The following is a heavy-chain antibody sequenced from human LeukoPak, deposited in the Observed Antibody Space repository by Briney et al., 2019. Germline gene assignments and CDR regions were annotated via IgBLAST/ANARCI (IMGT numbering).Heavy chain of an antibody. V-gene: IGHV3-53*01. Sequence: GGSLRLSCAASGFTVSSNYMSWVRQAPGKGLEWVSVIYSGGSTYYADSVKGRFTISRDNSKNTLYLQMNSLRAEDTAVYYCARDYLGIAAAGTGPDAFDIWGQGTMVTVSS. CDR3: ARDYLGIAAAGTGPDAFDI. D-gene: IGHD6-13*01. CDR2: IYSGGST. CDR1: GFTVSSNY. J-gene: IGHJ3*02.